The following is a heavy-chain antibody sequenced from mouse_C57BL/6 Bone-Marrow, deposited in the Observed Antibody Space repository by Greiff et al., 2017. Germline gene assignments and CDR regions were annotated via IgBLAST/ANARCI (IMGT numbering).Heavy chain of an antibody. J-gene: IGHJ1*03. CDR2: IDPSDSYT. CDR1: GYTFTSYW. CDR3: ARRGFYDYDEGWYFDV. V-gene: IGHV1-69*01. D-gene: IGHD2-4*01. Sequence: VQLQQPGAELVMPGASVKLSCKASGYTFTSYWMHWVKQRPGQGLEWIGEIDPSDSYTNYNQKFKGKSTLTVDKSSSTAYMQLSSLTSEDSAVYYCARRGFYDYDEGWYFDVWGTGTTVTVSS.